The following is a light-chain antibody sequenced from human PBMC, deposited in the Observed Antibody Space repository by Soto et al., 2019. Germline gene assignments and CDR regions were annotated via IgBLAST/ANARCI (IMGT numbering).Light chain of an antibody. CDR3: CSYAGSSTGYV. CDR1: SSDVGSYNL. CDR2: EGS. V-gene: IGLV2-23*01. Sequence: QSALTQPASVSGSPGQSITISCTGTSSDVGSYNLVSWYQQHPGKAPKLMIYEGSKRPSGVSNRFSGSKSGNTASLTISGLQAEDEADYYCCSYAGSSTGYVFGTGTKATVL. J-gene: IGLJ1*01.